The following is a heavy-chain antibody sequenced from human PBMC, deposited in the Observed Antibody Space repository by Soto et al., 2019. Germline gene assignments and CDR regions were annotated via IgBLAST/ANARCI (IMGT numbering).Heavy chain of an antibody. Sequence: VQLVESGGGVVQPGRSLRLSCAASGFTFSDYAMHWVRQAPGKGLEWVAVVSHDGRNTHYADSVKGRFTISRDSSTNTLSLEMPSLRAEDTAVYYCAKGGRQWLVTSDFNYWGPGALVTVSS. CDR1: GFTFSDYA. CDR3: AKGGRQWLVTSDFNY. D-gene: IGHD6-19*01. CDR2: VSHDGRNT. V-gene: IGHV3-30*18. J-gene: IGHJ4*02.